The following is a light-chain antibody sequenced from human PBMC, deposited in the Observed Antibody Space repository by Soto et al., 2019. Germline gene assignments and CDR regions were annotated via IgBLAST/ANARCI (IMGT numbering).Light chain of an antibody. J-gene: IGKJ4*01. V-gene: IGKV1-17*03. Sequence: DIQMTQSPSALSASIRDRVTITCRASQGIGNYVAWFQVKPGKVPKRLIYAASSLQSGVPSRFSGYGSGTEFTLTISSLQPEDSAIYYCLQHNSYPLTFGGGTKVDNK. CDR1: QGIGNY. CDR2: AAS. CDR3: LQHNSYPLT.